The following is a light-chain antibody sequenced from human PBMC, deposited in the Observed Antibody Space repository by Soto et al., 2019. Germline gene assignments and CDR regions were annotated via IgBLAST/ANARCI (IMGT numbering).Light chain of an antibody. J-gene: IGKJ2*03. CDR3: QQYNSYYS. Sequence: DIQMTQSPSTLSASVGDTVIITCRASQSISAWVAWYQQKPGKAPKLLMNDASSLESGVPSRFSGSGSGTEFTLTISSLQPDDLGTYCCQQYNSYYSFGQGTKLEIK. CDR2: DAS. V-gene: IGKV1-5*01. CDR1: QSISAW.